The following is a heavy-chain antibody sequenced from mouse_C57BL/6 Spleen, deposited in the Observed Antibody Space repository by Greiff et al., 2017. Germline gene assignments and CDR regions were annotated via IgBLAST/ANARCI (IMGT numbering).Heavy chain of an antibody. CDR2: IYPGDGDT. V-gene: IGHV1-82*01. CDR3: ARDDYGNHYAMDY. Sequence: VKLMESGPELVKPGASVKISCKASGYAFSSSWMNWVKQRPGKGLEWIGRIYPGDGDTNYNGKFKGKATLTADKSSSTAYMQLSSLTSEDSAVYFCARDDYGNHYAMDYWGQGTSVTVSS. J-gene: IGHJ4*01. CDR1: GYAFSSSW. D-gene: IGHD2-1*01.